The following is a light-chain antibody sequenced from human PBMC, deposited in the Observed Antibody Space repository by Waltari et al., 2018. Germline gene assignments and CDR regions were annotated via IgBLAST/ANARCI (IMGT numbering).Light chain of an antibody. J-gene: IGLJ1*01. CDR2: EVS. Sequence: QSALTQPPSASGSPGQSVTISCTGTGSGGSVSWYQQLPGKAPKLLIYEVSKRPSGGPERFSGSKSGNTASLTVSGLQAEDEGDYYCSSDAVSNIFYDFGSGTKVTVL. CDR3: SSDAVSNIFYD. CDR1: GSGGS. V-gene: IGLV2-8*01.